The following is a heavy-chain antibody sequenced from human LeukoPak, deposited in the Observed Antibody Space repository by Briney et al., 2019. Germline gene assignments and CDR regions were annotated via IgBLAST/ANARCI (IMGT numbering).Heavy chain of an antibody. Sequence: GGSLRLSCAASGFTFTSYAITWVRQAPGKGLEWVSYISSSSTIYYADSVKGRFTISRDNAKNSLYLQMNSLRAEDTAVYYCARGDYGDYFTAYFQHWGQGTMVTVSS. CDR1: GFTFTSYA. V-gene: IGHV3-48*04. CDR2: ISSSSTI. J-gene: IGHJ1*01. CDR3: ARGDYGDYFTAYFQH. D-gene: IGHD4-17*01.